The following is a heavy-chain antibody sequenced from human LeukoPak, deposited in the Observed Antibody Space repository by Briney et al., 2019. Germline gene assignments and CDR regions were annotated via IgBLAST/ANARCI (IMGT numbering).Heavy chain of an antibody. CDR2: IYYSGST. CDR1: GGSISSGGYY. D-gene: IGHD4-23*01. Sequence: SETLSLTCTVSGGSISSGGYYWSWIRQHPGKGLEWIGYIYYSGSTYYNPSLKSRVTISVDTSKNQFSLKLSSVTAADTAVYYCATLRGDYGGKGNYFDYWGQGTLVTVSS. CDR3: ATLRGDYGGKGNYFDY. J-gene: IGHJ4*02. V-gene: IGHV4-31*03.